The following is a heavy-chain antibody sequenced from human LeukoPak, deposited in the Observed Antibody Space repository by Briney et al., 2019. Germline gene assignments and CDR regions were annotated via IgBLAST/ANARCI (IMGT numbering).Heavy chain of an antibody. Sequence: GGSLRLSCAASGFTFSSYGMHWVRQAPGKGLEWVAFIRYDGSNKYYADSVKGRFTISRDNSKNTLFLQMNNLRAEDTAVYSCAKDLFDYYYYYMDVWGKGTTVSVSS. CDR3: AKDLFDYYYYYMDV. CDR1: GFTFSSYG. V-gene: IGHV3-30*02. CDR2: IRYDGSNK. J-gene: IGHJ6*03. D-gene: IGHD3-10*02.